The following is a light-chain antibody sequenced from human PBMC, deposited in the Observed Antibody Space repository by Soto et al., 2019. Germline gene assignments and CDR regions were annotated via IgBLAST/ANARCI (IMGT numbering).Light chain of an antibody. V-gene: IGKV1-39*01. CDR1: QSISSY. Sequence: DIQMTQSPSSLSASVGDRVTITCRASQSISSYLNWYQQKPGKAPNLLIYAASSLQSGVPSKFSGSGSGTDFTLTISSLQPEDFATYYCQQSYSSPFTFGPATTVDIK. CDR2: AAS. J-gene: IGKJ3*01. CDR3: QQSYSSPFT.